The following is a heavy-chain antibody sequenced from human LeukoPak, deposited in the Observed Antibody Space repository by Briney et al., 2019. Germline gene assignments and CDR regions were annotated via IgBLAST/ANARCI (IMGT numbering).Heavy chain of an antibody. CDR1: RFTLVTFW. V-gene: IGHV3-74*01. J-gene: IGHJ4*02. Sequence: GGSLCFSCAASRFTLVTFWMHWVRQAQGKGLVWVSRVKSDGSNQSYADSGKGRFTISRDNAENMLYLQMNTLGAEDTAVYYCARDIVSGSGSLDYWGQGTLVTVSS. D-gene: IGHD3-10*01. CDR2: VKSDGSNQ. CDR3: ARDIVSGSGSLDY.